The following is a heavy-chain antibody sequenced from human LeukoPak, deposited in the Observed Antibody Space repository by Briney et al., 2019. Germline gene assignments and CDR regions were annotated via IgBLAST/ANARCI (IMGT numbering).Heavy chain of an antibody. V-gene: IGHV3-23*01. CDR2: ISGSGGST. CDR1: GFTFSSYA. CDR3: AKVYGDYGGGFTFVY. Sequence: GGSLRLSCAASGFTFSSYAMSWARQAPGKGLEWVSAISGSGGSTYYADSVKGRFTISRDNSKNTLYLQMNSLRAEDTAVYYCAKVYGDYGGGFTFVYWGQGTLVTVSS. J-gene: IGHJ4*02. D-gene: IGHD4-17*01.